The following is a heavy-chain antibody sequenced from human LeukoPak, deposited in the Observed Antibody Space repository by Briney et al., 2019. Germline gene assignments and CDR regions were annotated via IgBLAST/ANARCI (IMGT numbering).Heavy chain of an antibody. J-gene: IGHJ4*02. CDR1: GFTFSSYS. CDR2: ISGSGSST. CDR3: AKGRGNTAMVNFDY. Sequence: GGSLRLSCAASGFTFSSYSMTWVRQAPGKGLQWFSGISGSGSSTYYADSVKGRVTISRDNSKNTLYLQMNSLRAEDTAVYYCAKGRGNTAMVNFDYWGQGTLVTVSS. V-gene: IGHV3-23*01. D-gene: IGHD5-18*01.